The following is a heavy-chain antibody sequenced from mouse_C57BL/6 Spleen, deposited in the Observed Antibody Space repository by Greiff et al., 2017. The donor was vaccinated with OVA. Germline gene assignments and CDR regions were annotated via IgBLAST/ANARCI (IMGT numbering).Heavy chain of an antibody. J-gene: IGHJ3*01. V-gene: IGHV1-61*01. D-gene: IGHD2-3*01. CDR3: ARSEFDGYYVRFAY. CDR1: GYTFTSYW. Sequence: QVQLQQPGAELVKPGASVKMSCKASGYTFTSYWITWVKQRPGQGLEWIGNIYPSDSETHYNQKFKDKATLTVDKSSSTAYMQLSSLTSEDSAVYYCARSEFDGYYVRFAYWGQGTLVTVSA. CDR2: IYPSDSET.